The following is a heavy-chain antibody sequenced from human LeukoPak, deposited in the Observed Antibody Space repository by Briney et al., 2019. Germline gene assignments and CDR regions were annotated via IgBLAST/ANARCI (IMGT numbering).Heavy chain of an antibody. CDR3: VNQISGWVY. D-gene: IGHD6-19*01. J-gene: IGHJ4*02. Sequence: GGSLRLSCSTSGFTFSTLSMHWVRQAPGKGLEYVSGSSSNGGSTYYADSVKGRFTISRDNSRNTLYLQMSSLRPEDTAVYYCVNQISGWVYWGQGTLVTVSS. V-gene: IGHV3-64D*06. CDR1: GFTFSTLS. CDR2: SSSNGGST.